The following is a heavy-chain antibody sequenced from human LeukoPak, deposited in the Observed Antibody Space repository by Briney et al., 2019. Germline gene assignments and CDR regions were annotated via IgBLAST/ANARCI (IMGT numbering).Heavy chain of an antibody. D-gene: IGHD2-2*01. V-gene: IGHV3-74*01. Sequence: GALRLSCSASGFTLSSYWMHWVRQASGKGLGGVSRINSDGTTSYADSVKGRFTISRDNVKNTLYLQMNSLRAEDTAVYYCARDPIIIVPAALDYWGQGTLVTVSS. CDR1: GFTLSSYW. CDR3: ARDPIIIVPAALDY. J-gene: IGHJ4*02. CDR2: INSDGTT.